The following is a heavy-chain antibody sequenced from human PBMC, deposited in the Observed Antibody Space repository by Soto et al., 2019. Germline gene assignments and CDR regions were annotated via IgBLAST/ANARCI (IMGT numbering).Heavy chain of an antibody. D-gene: IGHD3-16*01. CDR3: ARTPAAMITVRYNWFDA. V-gene: IGHV3-30-3*01. CDR1: GFTFRDYA. J-gene: IGHJ5*02. Sequence: GGSLRLSCVAAGFTFRDYAMHWVRRIPGKGLEWVAVISSSGDRQQYAESVKGRFTISRDNSQNTLYLQVSSLTSDDSAVFHCARTPAAMITVRYNWFDAWGPGTQVTVSS. CDR2: ISSSGDRQ.